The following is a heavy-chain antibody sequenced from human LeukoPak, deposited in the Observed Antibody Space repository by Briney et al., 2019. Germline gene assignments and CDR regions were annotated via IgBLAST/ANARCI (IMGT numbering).Heavy chain of an antibody. V-gene: IGHV4-34*01. D-gene: IGHD2-15*01. CDR1: GGSFSGYY. Sequence: SETLSLTCAVYGGSFSGYYWSWIRQPPGKGLEWIGEINHSGSTNYNPSLKSRVTISVATSKNQFSLKLSSVTAADTAVYYCARVEYCSGGSCYSSFDYWGQGTLVTVSS. J-gene: IGHJ4*02. CDR3: ARVEYCSGGSCYSSFDY. CDR2: INHSGST.